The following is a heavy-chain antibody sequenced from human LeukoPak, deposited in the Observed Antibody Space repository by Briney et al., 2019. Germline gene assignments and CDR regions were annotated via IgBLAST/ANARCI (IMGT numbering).Heavy chain of an antibody. CDR2: ISGSGGST. Sequence: GGSLRLSCAASGFTFSSYAMSWVRQAPGKGLEWVSAISGSGGSTYYADSVKGRLTISRDNSKTTLYLQMNSLRAEDTAVYYCAKSFWPYYYGSGSYYQADYYYYGMDVWGQGTTVTVSS. V-gene: IGHV3-23*01. CDR1: GFTFSSYA. CDR3: AKSFWPYYYGSGSYYQADYYYYGMDV. J-gene: IGHJ6*02. D-gene: IGHD3-10*01.